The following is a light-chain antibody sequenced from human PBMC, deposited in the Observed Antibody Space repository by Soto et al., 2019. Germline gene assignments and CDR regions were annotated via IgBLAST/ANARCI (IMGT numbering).Light chain of an antibody. CDR3: SSSKRSSTAWV. J-gene: IGLJ3*02. V-gene: IGLV2-14*01. Sequence: QSALTQPASVSGSPGQSITISCTGTSSDVGGYNYVSWYQQHPGKAPKLMIYDVSNRPSGVSNRFSGSKSGNTASLTISGVQAEDEADYYCSSSKRSSTAWVFGGGTQLTVL. CDR2: DVS. CDR1: SSDVGGYNY.